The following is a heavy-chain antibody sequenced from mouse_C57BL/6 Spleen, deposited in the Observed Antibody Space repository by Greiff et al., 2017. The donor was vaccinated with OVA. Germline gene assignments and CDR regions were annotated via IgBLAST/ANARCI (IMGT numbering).Heavy chain of an antibody. Sequence: EVKLVESGGGLVKPGGSLKLSCAASGFTFSSYAMSWVRQTPEKRLEWVATISDGGSYTYYPDNVKGRFTISRDNAKNNLYLQMSHLKSEDTAMYYCARAYYDYDVRFAYWGQGTLVTVSA. D-gene: IGHD2-4*01. CDR1: GFTFSSYA. V-gene: IGHV5-4*03. J-gene: IGHJ3*01. CDR2: ISDGGSYT. CDR3: ARAYYDYDVRFAY.